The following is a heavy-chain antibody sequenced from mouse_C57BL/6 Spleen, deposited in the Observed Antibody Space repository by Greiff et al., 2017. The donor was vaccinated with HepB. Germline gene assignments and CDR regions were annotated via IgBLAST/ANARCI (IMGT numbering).Heavy chain of an antibody. CDR1: GYTFTSYW. J-gene: IGHJ4*01. CDR3: ARFLLRHAMDY. D-gene: IGHD1-2*01. CDR2: IYLGSGST. Sequence: QVQLQQPGAELVKPGASVKMSCKASGYTFTSYWITWVKQRPGQGLEWIGDIYLGSGSTNYNEKFKSKATLTVDTSSSTAYMQLSSLTSEDSAVYYCARFLLRHAMDYWGQGTSVTVSS. V-gene: IGHV1-55*01.